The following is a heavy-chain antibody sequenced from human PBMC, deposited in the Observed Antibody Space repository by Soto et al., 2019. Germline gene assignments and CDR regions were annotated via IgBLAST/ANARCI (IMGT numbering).Heavy chain of an antibody. J-gene: IGHJ4*02. Sequence: GGSLRLSCAASEFSFDDYAMSWVRQAPGKGLEWVSSITYTGVSTYYADSVKGRFTISRDNSKDTLYLQMNSLRAEDTAIYYCAKDSEDSSGWYSLDYWGQGTLVTVSS. CDR1: EFSFDDYA. CDR3: AKDSEDSSGWYSLDY. D-gene: IGHD6-19*01. V-gene: IGHV3-23*01. CDR2: ITYTGVST.